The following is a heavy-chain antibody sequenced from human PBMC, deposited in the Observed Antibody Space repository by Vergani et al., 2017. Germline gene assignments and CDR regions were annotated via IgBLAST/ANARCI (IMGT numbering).Heavy chain of an antibody. D-gene: IGHD3-9*01. J-gene: IGHJ4*02. CDR2: IYRTGRT. CDR3: ARRSGIVYDIFSGTQYFFDF. CDR1: GFSIDNGYY. Sequence: QVQRQESGPGLVKPSETLSLTCAVSGFSIDNGYYWDWIRQPPGKGLEWIGSIYRTGRTHFNPSLKSRVTISVDTSNNHFSLRLNSLTAADTAVYYCARRSGIVYDIFSGTQYFFDFWGQGTLVTVSS. V-gene: IGHV4-38-2*01.